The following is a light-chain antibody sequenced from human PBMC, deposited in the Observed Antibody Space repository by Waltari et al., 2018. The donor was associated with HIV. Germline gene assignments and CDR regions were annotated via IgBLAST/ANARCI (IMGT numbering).Light chain of an antibody. CDR2: SND. J-gene: IGLJ3*02. CDR3: AAWDDSLNGM. CDR1: STNIGSNI. V-gene: IGLV1-44*01. Sequence: QSVLTQPPSVSGTPGQNVTISCSGSSTNIGSNIVNWYQQVPEAAPKLLIYSNDQRPSGVPDRFSGSKSGTSASLGISGLQSADEADYYCAAWDDSLNGMFGGGTKLTV.